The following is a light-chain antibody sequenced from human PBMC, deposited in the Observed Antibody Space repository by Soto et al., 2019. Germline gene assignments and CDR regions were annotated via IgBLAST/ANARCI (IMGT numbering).Light chain of an antibody. Sequence: EIVMTQSPATLSVSPGERATLSCRASQSVSNNLAWYQQKPGQAPRLLIYAASTRATGIPARFSGSGSGTEFTLTISSLQSEDCAGYYCQQYKNWPPLTFGGGTKVEIK. V-gene: IGKV3-15*01. CDR3: QQYKNWPPLT. CDR2: AAS. J-gene: IGKJ4*01. CDR1: QSVSNN.